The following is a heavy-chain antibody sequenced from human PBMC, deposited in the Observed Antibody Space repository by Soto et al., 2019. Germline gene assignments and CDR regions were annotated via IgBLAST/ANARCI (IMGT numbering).Heavy chain of an antibody. CDR2: VNHSGST. J-gene: IGHJ6*02. CDR3: AREAIVVVPAAIRRGKFNYYYYGMDV. D-gene: IGHD2-2*02. V-gene: IGHV4-34*01. CDR1: GLTFSSYA. Sequence: LRLSCVGSGLTFSSYAMGWVRQPRGNGLEWVGEVNHSGSTNYNPSLKSRVTISVDTSKNQFSLKLSSVTAADTAVYYCAREAIVVVPAAIRRGKFNYYYYGMDVWGQGTTVTVSS.